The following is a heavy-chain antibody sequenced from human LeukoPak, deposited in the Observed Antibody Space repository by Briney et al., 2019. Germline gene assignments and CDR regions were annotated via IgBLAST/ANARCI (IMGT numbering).Heavy chain of an antibody. Sequence: ASLKVSCKAPGGTFSSYAISWVRQTPGHGLEWMGGIIPIFGTANYAQKFQGRVTITADESTSTAYMELSSLRSEDTAVYYCARGTVTTYYFDYWGQGTLVTVSS. CDR3: ARGTVTTYYFDY. CDR2: IIPIFGTA. CDR1: GGTFSSYA. J-gene: IGHJ4*02. V-gene: IGHV1-69*13. D-gene: IGHD4-17*01.